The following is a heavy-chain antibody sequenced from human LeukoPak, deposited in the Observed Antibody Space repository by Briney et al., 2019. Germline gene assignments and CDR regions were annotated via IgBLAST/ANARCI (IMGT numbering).Heavy chain of an antibody. Sequence: GASVKVSCKASGGTFSSYAISWVRQAPGQGLEWTGGIIPIFGTANYAQKFQGRVTITADKSTSTAYMELSSLRSEDTAVYYCARALDHYYDSSGYYPGYWGRGTLVTVSS. D-gene: IGHD3-22*01. CDR1: GGTFSSYA. J-gene: IGHJ4*02. CDR2: IIPIFGTA. CDR3: ARALDHYYDSSGYYPGY. V-gene: IGHV1-69*06.